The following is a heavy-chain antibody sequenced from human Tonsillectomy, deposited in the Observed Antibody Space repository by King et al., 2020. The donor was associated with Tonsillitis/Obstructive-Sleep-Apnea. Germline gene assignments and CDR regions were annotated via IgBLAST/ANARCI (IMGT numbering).Heavy chain of an antibody. Sequence: LQLQESGPGLVKPSDTLALTCTVSVISISSRSHYWGWFRQPPGTGLDWIGSIYYSVSTDYNSSLKIRGTIYVDTSKTQFSLNLSSLTAADTAVYYCARTPYCSRTSCHYFDYWGQGTLVTVSS. CDR1: VISISSRSHY. J-gene: IGHJ4*02. D-gene: IGHD2-2*01. V-gene: IGHV4-39*01. CDR3: ARTPYCSRTSCHYFDY. CDR2: IYYSVST.